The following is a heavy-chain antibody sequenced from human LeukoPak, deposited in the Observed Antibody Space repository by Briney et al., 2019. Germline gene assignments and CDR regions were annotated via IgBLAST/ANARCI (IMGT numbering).Heavy chain of an antibody. Sequence: PSETLSLTCAVSGGSITTNTWWSWVRQPPGKGLEWIGQTSHDGYADYSPSLKSRVTISVDKSKNQLSLKLNSVTAADSAVYYCAKHGGRYFKSWGQGTLATVSS. J-gene: IGHJ4*02. CDR2: TSHDGYA. CDR1: GGSITTNTW. V-gene: IGHV4-4*02. CDR3: AKHGGRYFKS. D-gene: IGHD4-23*01.